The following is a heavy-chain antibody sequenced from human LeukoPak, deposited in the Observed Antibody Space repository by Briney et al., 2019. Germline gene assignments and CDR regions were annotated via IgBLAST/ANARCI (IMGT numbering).Heavy chain of an antibody. CDR3: VRGDRYFFDY. J-gene: IGHJ4*02. CDR1: GFRFSSYE. Sequence: GSLRLSRAASGFRFSSYEMNWVRQAPGRGLEWVSYIGNTGRTIYYVDSVKGRFTVSRDNAKNSLYLQMNSLRAEDTAIYYCVRGDRYFFDYWGQGTLVTVSS. CDR2: IGNTGRTI. V-gene: IGHV3-48*03. D-gene: IGHD1-14*01.